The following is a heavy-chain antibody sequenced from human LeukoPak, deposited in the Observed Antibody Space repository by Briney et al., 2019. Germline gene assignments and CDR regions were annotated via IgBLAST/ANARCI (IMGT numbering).Heavy chain of an antibody. V-gene: IGHV1-69*05. Sequence: SVKVSCKASGGTFSSYAISWVRQAPGQGLECMGGIIPIFGTANYAQKFQGRVTITTDESTSTAYMELSSLRSEDTAVYYCARAPLRYFDWPNGYWGQGTLVTVSS. CDR3: ARAPLRYFDWPNGY. CDR2: IIPIFGTA. CDR1: GGTFSSYA. J-gene: IGHJ4*02. D-gene: IGHD3-9*01.